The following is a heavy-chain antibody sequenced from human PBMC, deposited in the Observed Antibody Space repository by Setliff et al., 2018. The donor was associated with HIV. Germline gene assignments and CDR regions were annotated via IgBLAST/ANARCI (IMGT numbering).Heavy chain of an antibody. CDR1: GYTFTSYG. CDR2: INTYTGNP. V-gene: IGHV7-4-1*02. J-gene: IGHJ4*02. CDR3: ARGGYYYDSSGHLAYYFDY. D-gene: IGHD3-22*01. Sequence: GASVKVSCKASGYTFTSYGMSWVRQAPGQGLEWMGWINTYTGNPTYAQDFTGRSVFSLDTSVSTAYLQISSLKAEDIAVYYCARGGYYYDSSGHLAYYFDYWGQGTLVTVSS.